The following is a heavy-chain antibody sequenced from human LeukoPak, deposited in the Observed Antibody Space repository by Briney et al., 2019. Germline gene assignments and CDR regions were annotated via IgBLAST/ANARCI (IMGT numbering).Heavy chain of an antibody. D-gene: IGHD2-2*01. V-gene: IGHV4-39*01. Sequence: PSETLSLTCTVSGGSISSSNYYWGWIRQPPGKGLEWIGSTYYSGITYYNPSLKSRVTISVETSNNQFSLKLSSVTAADTAMYYCARLLIYCSSTSCHFDYWGQGTPVTVSS. CDR1: GGSISSSNYY. CDR3: ARLLIYCSSTSCHFDY. CDR2: TYYSGIT. J-gene: IGHJ4*02.